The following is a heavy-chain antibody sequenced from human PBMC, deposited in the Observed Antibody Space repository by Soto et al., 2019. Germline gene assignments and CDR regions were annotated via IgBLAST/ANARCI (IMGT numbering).Heavy chain of an antibody. CDR2: INSDGSST. Sequence: GGSLRLSCAASGFTFSSYWMHWVRQAPGKGLEWVSRINSDGSSTSYADSVKGRFTISRDNAKNTLYLQMNSLRAEDTAVYYCARKPVRGYYDSSGYFHPEYFEHWGQGTLVTVSS. J-gene: IGHJ1*01. V-gene: IGHV3-74*01. D-gene: IGHD3-22*01. CDR1: GFTFSSYW. CDR3: ARKPVRGYYDSSGYFHPEYFEH.